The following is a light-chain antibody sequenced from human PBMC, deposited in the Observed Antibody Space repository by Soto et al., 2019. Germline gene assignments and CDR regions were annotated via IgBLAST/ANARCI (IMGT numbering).Light chain of an antibody. J-gene: IGKJ4*01. CDR1: QSVGSN. CDR2: DTS. Sequence: IVMTQSPATLSVPPGGIATLSFRASQSVGSNVAWYQQKPGQAPRLLIYDTSNRAPGIPARFSGSGSGTDFTLTISSLESEDSGIYYCQQRYNWLTFGGGTKVDIK. V-gene: IGKV3-11*01. CDR3: QQRYNWLT.